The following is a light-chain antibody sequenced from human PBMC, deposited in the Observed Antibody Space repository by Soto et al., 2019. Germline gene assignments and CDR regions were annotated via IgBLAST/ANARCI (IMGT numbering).Light chain of an antibody. Sequence: DIVMTQSPDSLAVSLCERATINCKSIQRVLYSSNNKNYLAWYQQKPGQPPKLLIYWASTRESGVPDRFSGSGSGTDLTLTISRLQAEDVAVYYCQKYYSTPWTCGQGTKVDIK. V-gene: IGKV4-1*01. J-gene: IGKJ1*01. CDR3: QKYYSTPWT. CDR2: WAS. CDR1: QRVLYSSNNKNY.